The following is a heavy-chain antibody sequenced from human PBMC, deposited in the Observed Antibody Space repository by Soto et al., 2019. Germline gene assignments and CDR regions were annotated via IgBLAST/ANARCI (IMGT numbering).Heavy chain of an antibody. J-gene: IGHJ6*03. CDR1: GFTFSSYI. CDR3: ARDPAVPMTEYYDFWSGYFPSSYYYYYMDV. CDR2: ISSSSSTI. V-gene: IGHV3-48*01. D-gene: IGHD3-3*01. Sequence: GWSMGLSCAASGFTFSSYIMNGVRQAPGKGLEWVSYISSSSSTIYYADSVKGRFTISRDNAKNSLYLQMNSLRAEDTAVYYCARDPAVPMTEYYDFWSGYFPSSYYYYYMDVWGKGTTVTVSS.